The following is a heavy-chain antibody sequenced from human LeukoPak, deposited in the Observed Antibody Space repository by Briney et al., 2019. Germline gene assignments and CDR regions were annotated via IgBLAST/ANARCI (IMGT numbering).Heavy chain of an antibody. Sequence: SETLSLTCTVSGASISCSSYYWGWIRQPPGKGLELIGIIYHTGSTYYNPSLKSRVAMSVDTSRNRFSLRLSSVTAADTAIYFCARRQWLAQGEFDYWGQGTLVTVSS. D-gene: IGHD6-19*01. CDR1: GASISCSSYY. CDR3: ARRQWLAQGEFDY. CDR2: IYHTGST. J-gene: IGHJ4*02. V-gene: IGHV4-39*01.